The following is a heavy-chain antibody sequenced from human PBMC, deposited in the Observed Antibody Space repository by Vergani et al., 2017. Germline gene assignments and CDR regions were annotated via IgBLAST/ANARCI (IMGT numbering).Heavy chain of an antibody. V-gene: IGHV3-21*01. J-gene: IGHJ6*02. CDR3: AKDGGDDYDYVWGSYRSYGMDV. Sequence: EVQLVESGGGLVKPGGSLRLSCAASGFTFSSYSMNWVRQAPGKGLEWVSSISSSSSYIYYADSVKGRFTISRDNAKNSLYLQMNSLRAEDTAVYYCAKDGGDDYDYVWGSYRSYGMDVWGQGTTVTVSS. CDR1: GFTFSSYS. D-gene: IGHD3-16*02. CDR2: ISSSSSYI.